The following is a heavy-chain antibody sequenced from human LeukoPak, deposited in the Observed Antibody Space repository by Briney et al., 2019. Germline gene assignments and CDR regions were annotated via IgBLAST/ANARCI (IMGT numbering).Heavy chain of an antibody. D-gene: IGHD1-26*01. CDR1: GFTFSGSA. CDR2: IDKKDNLYAT. Sequence: PGGSLTLSCAASGFTFSGSAVHWVRQSSGKGLEWVGHIDKKDNLYATAYAESVKGRFTISRDDSKDTAFLHMDSLKTEDTALYYCTRDRGTYSWFDPWGQGTLVTVSS. V-gene: IGHV3-73*01. J-gene: IGHJ5*02. CDR3: TRDRGTYSWFDP.